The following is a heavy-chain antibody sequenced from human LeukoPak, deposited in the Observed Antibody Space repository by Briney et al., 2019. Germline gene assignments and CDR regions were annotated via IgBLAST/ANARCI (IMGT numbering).Heavy chain of an antibody. CDR1: GGSISSSSYY. CDR2: ISSSSSTI. J-gene: IGHJ5*02. CDR3: ARERKGWLANWFDP. Sequence: ETLSLTCTVSGGSISSSSYYWGWVRQAPGKGLEWVSYISSSSSTIYYADSVKGRFTISRDNAKNSLYLQMNSLRAEDTAVYFCARERKGWLANWFDPWGQGTLVTVSS. D-gene: IGHD5-24*01. V-gene: IGHV3-48*01.